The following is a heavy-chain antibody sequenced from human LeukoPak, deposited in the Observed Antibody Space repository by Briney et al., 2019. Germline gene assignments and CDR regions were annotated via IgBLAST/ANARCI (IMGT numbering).Heavy chain of an antibody. V-gene: IGHV3-23*01. Sequence: GGSLRLYCAASGFTFSSYAMSWVRQAPGKGLEWVSAISGSGGSTYYADSVKGRFTISRDNSKNTLYLQMNSLRAEDTAVYYCAKDLGGRVQWLVLDYWGQGTLVTVSS. CDR2: ISGSGGST. J-gene: IGHJ4*02. CDR1: GFTFSSYA. D-gene: IGHD6-19*01. CDR3: AKDLGGRVQWLVLDY.